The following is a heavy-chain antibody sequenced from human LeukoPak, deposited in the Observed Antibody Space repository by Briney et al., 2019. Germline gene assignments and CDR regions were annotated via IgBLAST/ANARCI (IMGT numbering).Heavy chain of an antibody. J-gene: IGHJ5*02. CDR1: GYTFTSYG. CDR2: ISAYNGNT. V-gene: IGHV1-18*01. Sequence: ASVMVSCKASGYTFTSYGISWVRQAPGQGLEWMGWISAYNGNTNYAQKLQGRVTMTTDTSTSTAYMELRSLRSDDTAVYYCARDLSGLWFGELYFDPWGQGTLVTVSS. CDR3: ARDLSGLWFGELYFDP. D-gene: IGHD3-10*01.